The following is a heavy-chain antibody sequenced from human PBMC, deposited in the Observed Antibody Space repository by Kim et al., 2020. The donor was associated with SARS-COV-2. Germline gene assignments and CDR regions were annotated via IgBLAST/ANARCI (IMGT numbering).Heavy chain of an antibody. Sequence: GGSLRLSCGGPRFTISSYEMNWVRQAPGRGLEWISFIDSAGGLIYYLDSVKGRFTITRDNTKNSVFLQMNSLRADDTGIYYCATKVDGTTYFHHWGQGTLVAVSS. D-gene: IGHD1-1*01. CDR3: ATKVDGTTYFHH. V-gene: IGHV3-48*03. CDR2: IDSAGGLI. J-gene: IGHJ4*02. CDR1: RFTISSYE.